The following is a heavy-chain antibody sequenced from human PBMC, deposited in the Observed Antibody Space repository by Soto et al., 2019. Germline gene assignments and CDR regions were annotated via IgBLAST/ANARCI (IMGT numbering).Heavy chain of an antibody. CDR3: ATRATGYSSGWDFDY. J-gene: IGHJ4*02. V-gene: IGHV1-69*13. D-gene: IGHD6-19*01. CDR2: IIPIFGTA. CDR1: CYTFTSYG. Sequence: SVKVSCKASCYTFTSYGIIWVRQAPGQGLEWMGGIIPIFGTANYARKFQGRVTITADESTSTAYMELSSLRSEDTAVYYCATRATGYSSGWDFDYWGQGTLVTVSS.